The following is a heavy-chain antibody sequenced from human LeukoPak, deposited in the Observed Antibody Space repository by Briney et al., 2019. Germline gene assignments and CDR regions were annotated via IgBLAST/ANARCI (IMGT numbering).Heavy chain of an antibody. CDR1: GGSISSSY. CDR3: ASVYSLYDN. J-gene: IGHJ4*02. V-gene: IGHV4-59*01. CDR2: IYYSGST. D-gene: IGHD6-13*01. Sequence: SETLSLTCTVSGGSISSSYWSWIRQPPGKGLGWIGYIYYSGSTNYNPSLKSRVTISVDTSKNQFSLKLSSVTAADTAVYYCASVYSLYDNWGQGILVIVSS.